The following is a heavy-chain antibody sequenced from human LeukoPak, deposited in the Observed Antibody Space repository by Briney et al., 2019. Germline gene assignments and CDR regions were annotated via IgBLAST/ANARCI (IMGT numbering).Heavy chain of an antibody. Sequence: GGSLRLSCAASGFTFSSYAMSWVRQAPGKGLEWVSAISGSGGSTYYADSVKGRFTISRDNAKNSLYLQMNSLRAEDTAVYYCARDSTYDSSGYYYGGVESDAFDIWGQGTMVTVSS. V-gene: IGHV3-23*01. CDR2: ISGSGGST. D-gene: IGHD3-22*01. J-gene: IGHJ3*02. CDR3: ARDSTYDSSGYYYGGVESDAFDI. CDR1: GFTFSSYA.